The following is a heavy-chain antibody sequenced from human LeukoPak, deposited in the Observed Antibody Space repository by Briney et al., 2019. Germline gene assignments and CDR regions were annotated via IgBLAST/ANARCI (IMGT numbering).Heavy chain of an antibody. V-gene: IGHV3-30-3*01. CDR1: GFTFSSYA. CDR2: ISYDGSNK. J-gene: IGHJ4*02. D-gene: IGHD6-19*01. Sequence: GGSLRLYCAASGFTFSSYAMHWVRQAPGKGLEWVAVISYDGSNKYYADAVEGRFTISRDNSKNTLYLQMNSLRAEDTAVYYCARAKQWLPPFDYWGQGTLVTVSS. CDR3: ARAKQWLPPFDY.